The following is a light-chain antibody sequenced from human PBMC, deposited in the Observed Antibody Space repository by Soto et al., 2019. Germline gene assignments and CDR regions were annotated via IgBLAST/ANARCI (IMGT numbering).Light chain of an antibody. CDR3: QQYGSSPPWT. J-gene: IGKJ1*01. CDR2: DVS. CDR1: QSVTSS. V-gene: IGKV3-11*01. Sequence: EIVLTQSPATLSLSPGDRATLSCRASQSVTSSLAWFQQKPGQAPRLLIYDVSRRATAIPARFSGSGSGTDFTLTISSLEPEDFAVYYCQQYGSSPPWTFGQGTEVEIK.